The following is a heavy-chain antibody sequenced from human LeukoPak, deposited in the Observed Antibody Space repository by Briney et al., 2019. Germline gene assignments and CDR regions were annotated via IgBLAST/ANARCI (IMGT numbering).Heavy chain of an antibody. CDR1: GFTFSSYG. D-gene: IGHD3-10*01. V-gene: IGHV3-23*01. Sequence: GGSLRLSCAASGFTFSSYGMSWVRQAPGKGLEWVSSISSSGFSTYYADSVKGRFTISRDNSKNTLYLQMNSLRVEDTAVYYCAKDLEWFGHPNFDYWGQGTLVTVSS. CDR2: ISSSGFST. J-gene: IGHJ4*02. CDR3: AKDLEWFGHPNFDY.